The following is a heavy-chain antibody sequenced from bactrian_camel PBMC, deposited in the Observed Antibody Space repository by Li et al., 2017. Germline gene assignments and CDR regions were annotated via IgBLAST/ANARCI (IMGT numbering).Heavy chain of an antibody. CDR1: ALSYSRAC. CDR2: IMISSDGGT. V-gene: IGHV3S26*01. D-gene: IGHD2*01. CDR3: AAALQGGACDIRNRMYRY. Sequence: HVQLVESGEGSVLAGGSLRLSCQASALSYSRACVGWFRQAPGKEREGVAAIMISSDGGTRYADSVKGRFTISRDSAKNILSLQMNGLKPEDTAIYSCAAALQGGACDIRNRMYRYWGQGTQVTVS. J-gene: IGHJ4*01.